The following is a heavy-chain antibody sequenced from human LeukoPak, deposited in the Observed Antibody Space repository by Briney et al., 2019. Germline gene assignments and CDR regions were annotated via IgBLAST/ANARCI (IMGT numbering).Heavy chain of an antibody. V-gene: IGHV3-23*01. J-gene: IGHJ4*02. CDR1: GFTFNTYA. Sequence: GGSLRLSCAASGFTFNTYAMSWVRQAPGKGLEWVSGITSGANTYYADSVKGRFTISRDNSENTLNLQMNSLRAEDTAIYYCAKARAGDITAAFNYWGQGTLVTVSS. CDR3: AKARAGDITAAFNY. CDR2: ITSGANT. D-gene: IGHD6-13*01.